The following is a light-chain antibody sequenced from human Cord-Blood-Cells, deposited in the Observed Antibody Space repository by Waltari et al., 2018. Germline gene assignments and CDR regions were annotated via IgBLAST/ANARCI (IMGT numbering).Light chain of an antibody. CDR1: SSDVGGYNY. Sequence: QSALTQPPSASGSPGQSVTISCTGTSSDVGGYNYVSWYQQHPGKAPKLMIYEVSKRHSGVPDRFSGSKSGNTASLTVSGLQAEDEADYYCSSYAGSNNNYVFGTGTKVTVL. V-gene: IGLV2-8*01. CDR3: SSYAGSNNNYV. J-gene: IGLJ1*01. CDR2: EVS.